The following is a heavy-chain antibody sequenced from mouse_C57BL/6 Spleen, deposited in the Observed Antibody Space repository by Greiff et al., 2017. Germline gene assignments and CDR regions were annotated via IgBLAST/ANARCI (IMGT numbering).Heavy chain of an antibody. V-gene: IGHV1-52*01. J-gene: IGHJ3*01. Sequence: QVQLQQPGAELVRPGSSVKLSCKASGYTFTSSWMHWVKQRPIQGLEWIGNIDPSDSETHYNQKFKDKATLTVDKSSSTAYMQLSSLTSEDSAVYYCASDSSGYPRFAYWGQGTLVTVSA. CDR2: IDPSDSET. CDR1: GYTFTSSW. CDR3: ASDSSGYPRFAY. D-gene: IGHD3-2*02.